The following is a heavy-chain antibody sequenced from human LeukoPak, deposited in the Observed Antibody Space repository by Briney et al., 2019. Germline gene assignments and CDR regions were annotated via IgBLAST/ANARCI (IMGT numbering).Heavy chain of an antibody. D-gene: IGHD3-10*01. V-gene: IGHV3-66*01. Sequence: GGSLRLSCIVSGFIVTTNYMSWVRQAPGKGLEWVSVIYSGGSTYYADSVKGRFTISRDNSKNTLYLQMNSLRAEDTAVYYCARAITMVRGVMSGAFDIWGQGTMVTVSS. CDR3: ARAITMVRGVMSGAFDI. CDR1: GFIVTTNY. J-gene: IGHJ3*02. CDR2: IYSGGST.